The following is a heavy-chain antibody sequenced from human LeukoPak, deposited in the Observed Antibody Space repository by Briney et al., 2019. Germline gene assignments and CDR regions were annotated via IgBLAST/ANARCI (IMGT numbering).Heavy chain of an antibody. CDR3: ARDSIAVVTSMLGY. CDR1: GFTFSSYG. Sequence: GGSLRLSCAASGFTFSSYGMHWVRQAPGKGLEWVAVIWYDGSNKYYADSVKGRVTISRDNSKNTLYLQMNSLRAEDTAVYYCARDSIAVVTSMLGYWGQGTLVTVSS. V-gene: IGHV3-33*01. D-gene: IGHD2-21*02. J-gene: IGHJ4*02. CDR2: IWYDGSNK.